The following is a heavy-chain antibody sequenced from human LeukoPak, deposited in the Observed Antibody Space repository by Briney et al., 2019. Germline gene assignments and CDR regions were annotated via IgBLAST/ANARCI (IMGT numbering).Heavy chain of an antibody. Sequence: SETLSLTCAVSGGSIGDIYWWTWVRQPPGKGLEWIGEIYHSGTTNYNPSLKGRVTISLDKSKNQLSLKLSSMTAADTAVYYCARDVPGSGVNLDFWGQGTLVTVSS. CDR3: ARDVPGSGVNLDF. CDR1: GGSIGDIYW. CDR2: IYHSGTT. D-gene: IGHD3-10*01. J-gene: IGHJ4*02. V-gene: IGHV4-4*02.